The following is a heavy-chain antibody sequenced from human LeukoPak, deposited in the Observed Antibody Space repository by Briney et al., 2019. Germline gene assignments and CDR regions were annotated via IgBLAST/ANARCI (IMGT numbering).Heavy chain of an antibody. CDR2: TGLSSSYI. J-gene: IGHJ4*02. CDR3: ARERSYCSGATCSLVL. V-gene: IGHV3-21*01. CDR1: GFSLSIYD. D-gene: IGHD2-15*01. Sequence: GGSLRLSCAASGFSLSIYDMVWVRQAPGKGLEWIASTGLSSSYIGYADSVKGRFTISRDNGENSVYLQMNSLRAEDTAVYFCARERSYCSGATCSLVLWGQGTLVTVSS.